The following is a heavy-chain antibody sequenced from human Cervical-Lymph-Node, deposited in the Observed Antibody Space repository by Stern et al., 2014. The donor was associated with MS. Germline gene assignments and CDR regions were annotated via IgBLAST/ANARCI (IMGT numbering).Heavy chain of an antibody. CDR1: GFTFSGYW. CDR2: IKEDGSET. V-gene: IGHV3-7*01. J-gene: IGHJ5*02. D-gene: IGHD2-15*01. CDR3: ARGSDT. Sequence: VQLLESGGGLVQPGGSLRLSWAASGFTFSGYWMNWVRQAPGKGLEWVANIKEDGSETYYVDSVKGRFTISRDNAKNSLYLQMNSLRAEDTAVYYCARGSDTWGQGTLVTVSS.